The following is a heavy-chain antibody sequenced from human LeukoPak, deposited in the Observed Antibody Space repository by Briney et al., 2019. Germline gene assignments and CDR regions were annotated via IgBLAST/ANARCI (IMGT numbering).Heavy chain of an antibody. CDR3: ARVYGRYIQH. Sequence: GESLKISCEGSGYTFTSYWIGWVRQMPGKGLEWMGSIYPAGSDTRYSPSFQGQVTISADKSISTAYLQWSSLKASDTAMYFCARVYGRYIQHWGQGALVIVSS. V-gene: IGHV5-51*01. CDR1: GYTFTSYW. J-gene: IGHJ1*01. D-gene: IGHD4-17*01. CDR2: IYPAGSDT.